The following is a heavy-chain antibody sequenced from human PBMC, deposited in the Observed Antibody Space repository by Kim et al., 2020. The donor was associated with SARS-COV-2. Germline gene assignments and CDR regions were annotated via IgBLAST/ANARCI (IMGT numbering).Heavy chain of an antibody. CDR2: IYYSGST. D-gene: IGHD2-15*01. V-gene: IGHV4-59*01. Sequence: SETLSLTCTVSGGSISSYYWSWIRQPPGKGLEWIGYIYYSGSTNYNPSLKSRVTISVDTSKNQFSLKLSSVTAADTAVYYCARVSYSCSGGSCYPSPNWFDPWGQGTLVTVSS. J-gene: IGHJ5*02. CDR3: ARVSYSCSGGSCYPSPNWFDP. CDR1: GGSISSYY.